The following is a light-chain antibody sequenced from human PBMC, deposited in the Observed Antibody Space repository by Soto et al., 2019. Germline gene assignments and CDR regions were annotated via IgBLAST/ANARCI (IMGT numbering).Light chain of an antibody. CDR1: HDISTY. CDR2: EAS. V-gene: IGKV1-9*01. Sequence: DIQLTQSPSLLSAAVLDRVTITCLASHDISTYLAWYQQKPGKAPKLMIYEASTLQSGVPSRFSGSGSGTEFTLTISGLLPEDFATYHCQQLNTLPFTFGQGTRLEIK. J-gene: IGKJ5*01. CDR3: QQLNTLPFT.